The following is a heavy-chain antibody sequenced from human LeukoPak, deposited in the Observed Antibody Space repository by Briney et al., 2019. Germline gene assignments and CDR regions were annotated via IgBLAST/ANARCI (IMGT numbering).Heavy chain of an antibody. CDR2: IYPGDSDT. CDR3: ARGLVRAGGYYYYYMDV. D-gene: IGHD3-10*01. CDR1: GYSFTSYW. V-gene: IGHV5-51*01. Sequence: GESLKISCEGSGYSFTSYWIGWVRQMPGKRLEWMGIIYPGDSDTRYSPSFQGHVTISADKSISTAYLQWSSLKASDTAMYYCARGLVRAGGYYYYYMDVWGKGTTVTVSS. J-gene: IGHJ6*03.